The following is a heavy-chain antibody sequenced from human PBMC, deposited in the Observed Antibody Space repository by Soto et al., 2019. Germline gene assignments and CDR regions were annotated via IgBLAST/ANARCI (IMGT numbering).Heavy chain of an antibody. V-gene: IGHV3-23*01. CDR1: GFTFSSYG. D-gene: IGHD6-13*01. Sequence: GGSLRLSCAASGFTFSSYGMSWVRQAPGKGLEWVSAISGSGGSTYYADSVKGRFTISRDNSKNTLYLQMNSLRAEDTAVYYCAKDGSSWYYYGMDVWGQGTTVTVSS. CDR3: AKDGSSWYYYGMDV. CDR2: ISGSGGST. J-gene: IGHJ6*02.